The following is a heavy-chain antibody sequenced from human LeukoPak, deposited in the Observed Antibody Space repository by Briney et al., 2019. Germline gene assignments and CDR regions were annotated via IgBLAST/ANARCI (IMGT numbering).Heavy chain of an antibody. CDR2: INGGGGAI. CDR1: GFTLSSSA. J-gene: IGHJ4*02. Sequence: GGSLRLSCAASGFTLSSSAVSWVRQAPGKGLEWLSTINGGGGAICYADSVTGRFTISSDTSQNTLYLQMNSLRTEDTALYYCARAFPTPRGVNFVNWGQGTLVTVSS. D-gene: IGHD3-10*01. CDR3: ARAFPTPRGVNFVN. V-gene: IGHV3-23*01.